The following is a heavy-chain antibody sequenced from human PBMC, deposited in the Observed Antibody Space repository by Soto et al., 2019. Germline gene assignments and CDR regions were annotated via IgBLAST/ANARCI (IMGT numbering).Heavy chain of an antibody. CDR1: GLTFSRHA. CDR3: AKKPYGFDS. D-gene: IGHD4-17*01. CDR2: ISESSSNT. V-gene: IGHV3-23*01. Sequence: EVQLLESGGGLVQPGGSLRLSCAASGLTFSRHAMAWVRQAPGKGLEWLSSISESSSNTYYADSVKGRFTISKDNSKNMLYLQMNSLRDEDTAVYYCAKKPYGFDSWGQGTLVTVSS. J-gene: IGHJ5*01.